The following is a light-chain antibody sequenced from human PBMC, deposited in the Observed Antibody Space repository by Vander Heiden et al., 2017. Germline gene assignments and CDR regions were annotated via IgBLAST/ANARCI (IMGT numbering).Light chain of an antibody. V-gene: IGLV2-23*02. CDR3: CSYAGSSTVV. Sequence: QSALTQPASVSGSPGQSIPISCTGTSSDVGRYHLVSWYQQHPSKAPKLMIDEVSKRPSGVSNRFSGSKSGNTASLTISGLQAEDEADYYCCSYAGSSTVVFGGGTKLTVL. CDR1: SSDVGRYHL. CDR2: EVS. J-gene: IGLJ2*01.